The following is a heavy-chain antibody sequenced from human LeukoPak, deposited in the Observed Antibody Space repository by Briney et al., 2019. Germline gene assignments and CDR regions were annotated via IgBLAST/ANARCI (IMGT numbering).Heavy chain of an antibody. Sequence: GGSLRLSCAASGFTVSSNYMSWVRQAPGKGLEWVSVIYSGGSTYYADSVKGRFTISRDNSKNTLYLQMNSLRAEDTAVYYCASSPVVTGFRGYWGQGTLVTVSS. D-gene: IGHD4-23*01. CDR1: GFTVSSNY. CDR2: IYSGGST. J-gene: IGHJ4*02. V-gene: IGHV3-66*01. CDR3: ASSPVVTGFRGY.